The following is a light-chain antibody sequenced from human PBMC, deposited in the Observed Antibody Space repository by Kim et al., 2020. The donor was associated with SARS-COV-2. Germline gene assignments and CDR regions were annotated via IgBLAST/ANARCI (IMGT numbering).Light chain of an antibody. CDR3: SSYTSSSTRV. J-gene: IGLJ3*02. Sequence: GQSVTISCTGTSSDVGGYNDVSWYQHHPGKAPKLMIYDVRNRPSGVSNRFSGSKSGNTASLTISGRQAEDEADYYCSSYTSSSTRVFGGGTQLTVL. CDR2: DVR. CDR1: SSDVGGYND. V-gene: IGLV2-14*03.